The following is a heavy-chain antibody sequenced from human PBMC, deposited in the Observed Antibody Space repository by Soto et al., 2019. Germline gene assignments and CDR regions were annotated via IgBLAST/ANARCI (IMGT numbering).Heavy chain of an antibody. CDR2: ISGSGGST. CDR1: GFNFSNYA. D-gene: IGHD3-3*01. V-gene: IGHV3-23*01. J-gene: IGHJ6*02. Sequence: GGSLRLSCAASGFNFSNYAMSWVRQAPGKGLEWVSAISGSGGSTYYADSVKGRYTISRDNSKNTLYLQMNSLRAEDTAVYYCAKARYYDFWSGSTYYYYGMDVWGQGTTVTVSS. CDR3: AKARYYDFWSGSTYYYYGMDV.